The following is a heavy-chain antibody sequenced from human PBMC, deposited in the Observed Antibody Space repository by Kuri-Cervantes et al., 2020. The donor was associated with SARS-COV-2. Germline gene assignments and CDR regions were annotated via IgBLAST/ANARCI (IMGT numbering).Heavy chain of an antibody. CDR3: ARAPNYSTSTYYFDY. CDR2: IYHSGST. CDR1: DYSISSGYY. V-gene: IGHV4-38-2*01. Sequence: SETLSLTCAVSDYSISSGYYWGWLRQPPGKGLEWIGNIYHSGSTYYNPSLKSRVTISVDMPKNQFSLKVSPVTAADTAVYYCARAPNYSTSTYYFDYWGQGILVTVSS. D-gene: IGHD6-6*01. J-gene: IGHJ4*02.